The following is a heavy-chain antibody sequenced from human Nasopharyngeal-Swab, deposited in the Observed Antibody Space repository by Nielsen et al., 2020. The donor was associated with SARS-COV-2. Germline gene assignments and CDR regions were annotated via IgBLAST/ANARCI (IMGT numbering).Heavy chain of an antibody. CDR3: ARGRAAGNDY. Sequence: ETLSLTCTVSGGSISSGDYYWSWVRQAPGKGLEWVSVIYSGGSTYYADSVKGRFTISRDNSKNTLYLQMNSLRAEDTAVYYCARGRAAGNDYWGQGTLVTVSS. V-gene: IGHV3-53*01. D-gene: IGHD6-13*01. CDR1: GGSISSGDYY. J-gene: IGHJ4*02. CDR2: IYSGGST.